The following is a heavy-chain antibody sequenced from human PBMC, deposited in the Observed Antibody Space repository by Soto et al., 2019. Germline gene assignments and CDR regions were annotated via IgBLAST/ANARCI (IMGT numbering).Heavy chain of an antibody. V-gene: IGHV3-9*01. CDR2: ISWKSDVK. CDR1: GFPFDDHA. CDR3: ARDPSRTVTTFDH. J-gene: IGHJ4*02. D-gene: IGHD4-17*01. Sequence: EVELVESGGGLVQPGRYLRLSCAASGFPFDDHAMHWVRQVPGKGLEWVSGISWKSDVKGYADSVKGGFTISRDNDKNSLFLQMNSLRTEDTALYYCARDPSRTVTTFDHWGQGTLVTVSS.